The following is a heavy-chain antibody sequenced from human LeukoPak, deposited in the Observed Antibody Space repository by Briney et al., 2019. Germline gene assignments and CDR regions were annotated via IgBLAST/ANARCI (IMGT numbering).Heavy chain of an antibody. J-gene: IGHJ4*02. CDR2: IYYSGST. D-gene: IGHD7-27*01. CDR3: ARDLGMYYFDY. Sequence: SETLSLTCTVSGGSISSYYWSWIRQPPGKGLEWIGYIYYSGSTNYNPSLKSRVTISVDTSKNQFSLKLSSMTAADTAVYYCARDLGMYYFDYWGQGTLVTVSS. CDR1: GGSISSYY. V-gene: IGHV4-59*01.